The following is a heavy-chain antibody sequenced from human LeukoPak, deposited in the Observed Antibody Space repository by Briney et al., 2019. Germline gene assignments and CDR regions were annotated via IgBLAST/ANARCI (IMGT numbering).Heavy chain of an antibody. J-gene: IGHJ4*02. CDR1: GGSISSYY. Sequence: SETLSLTCTVSGGSISSYYWSWIRQPPGKGLEWIGYIYTSGSTNYNPSLKSRVTISVDTSKNQFSLKLSSVTAADTAVYYCARQDIVVVPAAISPFDYWGQGTLVTVSS. CDR2: IYTSGST. D-gene: IGHD2-2*02. CDR3: ARQDIVVVPAAISPFDY. V-gene: IGHV4-4*09.